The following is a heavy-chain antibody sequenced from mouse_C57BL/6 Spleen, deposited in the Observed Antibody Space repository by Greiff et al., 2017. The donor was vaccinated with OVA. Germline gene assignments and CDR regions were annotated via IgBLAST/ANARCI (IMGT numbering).Heavy chain of an antibody. Sequence: QVQLQQPGAELVRPGSSVKLSCKASGYTFTSYWMHWVKQRPIQGLEWIGNIDPSDSETHYNQKFKDKATLTVDKSSSTAYMQLSSLTSEDAAVYYSARERKSTMITNYLDYWGQGTTLTVSS. D-gene: IGHD2-4*01. V-gene: IGHV1-52*01. J-gene: IGHJ2*01. CDR3: ARERKSTMITNYLDY. CDR2: IDPSDSET. CDR1: GYTFTSYW.